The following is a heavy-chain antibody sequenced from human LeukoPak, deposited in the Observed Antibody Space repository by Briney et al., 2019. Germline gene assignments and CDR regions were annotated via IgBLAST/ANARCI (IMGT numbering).Heavy chain of an antibody. V-gene: IGHV4-38-2*01. J-gene: IGHJ6*03. CDR3: ATRGYCSSTSCYVYYYYYMDV. D-gene: IGHD2-2*03. Sequence: PSETLSLTCAVSGYSISSGYYWGWIRQPPGKGLEWIGSIYHSGCTYYNPSLKSRVTISVDTSKNQFSLKLSSVTAADTAVYYCATRGYCSSTSCYVYYYYYMDVWGKGTTVTVSS. CDR2: IYHSGCT. CDR1: GYSISSGYY.